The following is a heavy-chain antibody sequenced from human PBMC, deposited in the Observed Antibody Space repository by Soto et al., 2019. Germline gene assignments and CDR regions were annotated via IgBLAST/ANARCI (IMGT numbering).Heavy chain of an antibody. CDR1: GGSFSGYY. D-gene: IGHD6-6*01. V-gene: IGHV4-34*01. J-gene: IGHJ6*02. CDR3: ARGSAARPFYYYGMDV. CDR2: INHSGST. Sequence: XETLSLTCAVYGGSFSGYYWSWIRQPPGKGLEWIGEINHSGSTNYNPSLKSRVTISVDTSKNQFSLKLSSVTAADTAVYYCARGSAARPFYYYGMDVWGQGTTVTVSS.